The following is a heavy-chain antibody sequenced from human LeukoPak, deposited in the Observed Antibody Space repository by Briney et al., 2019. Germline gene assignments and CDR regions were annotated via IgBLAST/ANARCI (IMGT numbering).Heavy chain of an antibody. CDR2: IIPIFGTA. J-gene: IGHJ6*03. CDR3: ASGGIVAWTTRPFYNMDV. Sequence: SVKVSCKASGGTFSSYAISWVRQAPGQGLEWMGGIIPIFGTANYAQKFQGRVTITADKSTSTAYMELSSLRSEDTAVYYCASGGIVAWTTRPFYNMDVWGKGTTVTVSS. CDR1: GGTFSSYA. V-gene: IGHV1-69*06. D-gene: IGHD2-15*01.